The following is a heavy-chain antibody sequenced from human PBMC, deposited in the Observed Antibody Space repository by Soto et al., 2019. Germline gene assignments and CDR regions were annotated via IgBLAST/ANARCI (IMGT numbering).Heavy chain of an antibody. CDR2: IKEDGSER. CDR3: ARKAYNYDFADC. D-gene: IGHD3-22*01. CDR1: GFTFSSYW. Sequence: EVQLVESGGGLVQPGGSLRLCCAASGFTFSSYWMSWVRQAPGKGLEWVANIKEDGSERYYVDSVKGRFTISRDDAKNSLYLQMNSLRAEDTAVYYCARKAYNYDFADCWGQGTLVTVSS. J-gene: IGHJ4*02. V-gene: IGHV3-7*01.